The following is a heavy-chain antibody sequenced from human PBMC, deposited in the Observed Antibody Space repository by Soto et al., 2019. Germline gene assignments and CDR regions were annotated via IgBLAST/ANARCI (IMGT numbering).Heavy chain of an antibody. CDR1: GFPFSSYG. CDR2: ISSSGSST. V-gene: IGHV3-23*01. Sequence: EVQLLESGGGLVHPGGSLRLSCAASGFPFSSYGMSWVRQAPGKGLEWVSIISSSGSSTYYADSVKGRFTISRDNSKNTLLLQMNSLRAEDTALYYCAKRESSGWKVWFDPWGQGTLVTVSS. J-gene: IGHJ5*02. CDR3: AKRESSGWKVWFDP. D-gene: IGHD6-19*01.